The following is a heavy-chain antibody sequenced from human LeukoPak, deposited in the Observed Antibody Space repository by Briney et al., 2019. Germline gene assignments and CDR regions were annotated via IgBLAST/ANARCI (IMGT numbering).Heavy chain of an antibody. CDR3: ARYDDTSELAFDI. CDR2: INPNSGGT. Sequence: ASVKVSCKASGYTFTGYYMHWVRQAPGQGLEWMGWINPNSGGTNYAQKFQGRVTVTRDTSISTAYMELSRLRSDDTAVYYCARYDDTSELAFDIWGQGTMVTVSS. J-gene: IGHJ3*02. CDR1: GYTFTGYY. V-gene: IGHV1-2*02. D-gene: IGHD3-22*01.